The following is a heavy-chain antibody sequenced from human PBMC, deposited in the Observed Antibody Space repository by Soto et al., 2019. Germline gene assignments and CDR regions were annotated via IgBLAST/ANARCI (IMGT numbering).Heavy chain of an antibody. CDR1: GGSISSYY. CDR2: IYYSGST. Sequence: SETLSLTCTVSGGSISSYYWSWIRQPPGKGLEWIGYIYYSGSTNYNPSLKSRVTISGDRSKNQFSLKLSSVTAADTAVYYCASRRDGYNHYGYWGQGTLVTVS. D-gene: IGHD4-4*01. CDR3: ASRRDGYNHYGY. J-gene: IGHJ4*02. V-gene: IGHV4-59*12.